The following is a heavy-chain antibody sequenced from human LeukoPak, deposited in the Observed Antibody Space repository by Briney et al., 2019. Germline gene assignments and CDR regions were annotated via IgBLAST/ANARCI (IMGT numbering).Heavy chain of an antibody. CDR3: ARAPPSGSYLINWFDP. V-gene: IGHV3-21*01. CDR2: ISTSSIYI. Sequence: TGGSLRLSCAASGFTFSNYIMIWLRHAPGKGLEWVSSISTSSIYIYYADSVKGRFIISRDNAKNSLYLQMNSLRGEDTAVYYCARAPPSGSYLINWFDPWGQGTLVTVSS. CDR1: GFTFSNYI. D-gene: IGHD1-26*01. J-gene: IGHJ5*02.